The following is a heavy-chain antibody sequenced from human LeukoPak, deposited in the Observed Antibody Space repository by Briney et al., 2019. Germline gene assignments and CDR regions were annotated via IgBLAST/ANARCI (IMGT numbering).Heavy chain of an antibody. Sequence: SQTLSLTFTVSGASINSSYWSGIRQPPGKGLEWIGYFYNNGRNNINPALKSRVTISADTSKNQVSLILTSVTAADTAVYYCASSGRNGWRHLFYNWGQGTLLAVSS. J-gene: IGHJ4*02. D-gene: IGHD1-26*01. CDR3: ASSGRNGWRHLFYN. CDR2: FYNNGRN. V-gene: IGHV4-59*01. CDR1: GASINSSY.